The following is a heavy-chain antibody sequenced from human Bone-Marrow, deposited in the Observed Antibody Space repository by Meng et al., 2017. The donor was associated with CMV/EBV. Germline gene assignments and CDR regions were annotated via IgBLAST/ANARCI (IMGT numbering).Heavy chain of an antibody. J-gene: IGHJ6*02. CDR1: FSGYY. V-gene: IGHV4-34*01. CDR2: INHSGST. CDR3: ARGPGVPAAIYGIIGYGMDV. Sequence: FSGYYWSWIRQPPGKGLEWIGEINHSGSTNYNPSLKSRVTISVDTSKNQFSLKLSSVTAADTAVYYCARGPGVPAAIYGIIGYGMDVWGQGTTVTVSS. D-gene: IGHD2-2*01.